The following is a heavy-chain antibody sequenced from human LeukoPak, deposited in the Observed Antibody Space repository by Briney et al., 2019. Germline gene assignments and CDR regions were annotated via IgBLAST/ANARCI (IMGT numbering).Heavy chain of an antibody. J-gene: IGHJ4*02. CDR1: GYTFTNYD. CDR2: VNPDSGNT. V-gene: IGHV1-8*01. Sequence: ASVKVSCKASGYTFTNYDINWVRQATGQGLEWMGWVNPDSGNTGYAQKFQGRVTMTRNTSISTAYMELSRLRSDDTAVYYCARDDELYYFDYWGQGTLVTVSS. CDR3: ARDDELYYFDY. D-gene: IGHD1-1*01.